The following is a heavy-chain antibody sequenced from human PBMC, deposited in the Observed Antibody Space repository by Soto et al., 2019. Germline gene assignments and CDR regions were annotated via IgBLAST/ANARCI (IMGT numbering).Heavy chain of an antibody. V-gene: IGHV1-2*02. D-gene: IGHD3-22*01. Sequence: GASVKVSCKASGYTFTGYYVHWLRQAPGQGLEWMGWINPNNGGFNYAQEFQGRVTLTRDTSVSTVYMDLSRLTSDYTAVYYCARGWHYYDSSGHYLAYWGQGTLVTVSS. J-gene: IGHJ4*02. CDR3: ARGWHYYDSSGHYLAY. CDR1: GYTFTGYY. CDR2: INPNNGGF.